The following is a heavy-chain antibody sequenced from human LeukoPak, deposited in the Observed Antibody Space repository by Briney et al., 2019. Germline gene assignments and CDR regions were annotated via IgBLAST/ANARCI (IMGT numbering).Heavy chain of an antibody. CDR1: GGSFSGYY. J-gene: IGHJ3*02. CDR2: IYYSGST. V-gene: IGHV4-59*01. Sequence: SETLSLTCAVYGGSFSGYYWSWIRQPPGKGLEWIGYIYYSGSTNYNPSLKSRVTISVDTSKNQFSLKLSSVTAADTAVYYCARVLSYYDILTGYYTGNAFDIWGQGTMVTVSS. CDR3: ARVLSYYDILTGYYTGNAFDI. D-gene: IGHD3-9*01.